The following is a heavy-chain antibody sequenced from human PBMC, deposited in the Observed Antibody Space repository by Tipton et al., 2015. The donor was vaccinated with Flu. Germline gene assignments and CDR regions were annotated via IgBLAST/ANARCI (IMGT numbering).Heavy chain of an antibody. CDR3: ARRDYSNYVSEPKNLFHP. J-gene: IGHJ5*02. CDR2: MHRGGSP. Sequence: TLSLTCAVSGDSISSDYFWGRVRQPPGKGLEWIGNMHRGGSPYHNPSLRSRVTISMETSKNEFYLRLSYVTPADTAVYYRARRDYSNYVSEPKNLFHPWGQGTLVTVSS. CDR1: GDSISSDYF. V-gene: IGHV4-38-2*01. D-gene: IGHD4-11*01.